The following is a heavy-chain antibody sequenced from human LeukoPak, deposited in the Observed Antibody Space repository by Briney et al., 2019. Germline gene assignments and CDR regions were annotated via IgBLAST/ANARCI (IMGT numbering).Heavy chain of an antibody. CDR3: ARDLLETVTTLVNWFDP. Sequence: SETLSLTCAVYGGSFSGYYWSWIRQPPGKGLEWIGEIDHSGSTNYNPSLKSRVTISVDTSKNQFSLKLSSVTAADTAVYYCARDLLETVTTLVNWFDPWGQGTLVTVSS. D-gene: IGHD4-11*01. CDR2: IDHSGST. J-gene: IGHJ5*02. CDR1: GGSFSGYY. V-gene: IGHV4-34*01.